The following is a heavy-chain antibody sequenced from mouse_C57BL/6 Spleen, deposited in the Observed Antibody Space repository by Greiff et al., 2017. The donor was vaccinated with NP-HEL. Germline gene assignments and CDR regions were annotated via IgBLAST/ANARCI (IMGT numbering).Heavy chain of an antibody. CDR3: AREGLYGSSYLYAMDY. CDR2: INPNNGGT. Sequence: EVQLQQSGPELVKPGASVKISCKASGYTFTDYYMNWVKQSHGKSLEWIGDINPNNGGTSYNQKFKGKATLTVDKSSSTAYMERRSLTSEDSAVYYCAREGLYGSSYLYAMDYWGQGTSVTVSS. J-gene: IGHJ4*01. CDR1: GYTFTDYY. D-gene: IGHD1-1*01. V-gene: IGHV1-26*01.